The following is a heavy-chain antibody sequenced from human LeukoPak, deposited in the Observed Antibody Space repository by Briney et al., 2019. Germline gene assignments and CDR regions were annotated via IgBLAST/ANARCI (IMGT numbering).Heavy chain of an antibody. V-gene: IGHV4-30-4*02. CDR1: GGSISSGDYD. CDR2: IYYSGST. D-gene: IGHD2-2*01. CDR3: ARGTPAATYYYGMDV. Sequence: KTSDTLSLTCTVSGGSISSGDYDWSWIRQPPGKGLEWIGYIYYSGSTYYNPSLKSRVTISVDTSKNQFSLKLSSVTAADTAVYYCARGTPAATYYYGMDVWGQGTTVTVSS. J-gene: IGHJ6*02.